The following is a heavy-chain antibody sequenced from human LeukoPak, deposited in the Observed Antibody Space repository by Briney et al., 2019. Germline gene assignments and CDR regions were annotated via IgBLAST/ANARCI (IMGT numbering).Heavy chain of an antibody. J-gene: IGHJ4*02. CDR2: IVVGSGNT. D-gene: IGHD3-22*01. Sequence: SVKVSCKASGFTFTSSAVQWVRQARGQRLEWIGWIVVGSGNTNYAQKFQERVTITRDMSTSTAYMELSSLRSEDTAVYYCAARELPDYYDSSGYGLDYWGQGTPVTVSS. V-gene: IGHV1-58*01. CDR3: AARELPDYYDSSGYGLDY. CDR1: GFTFTSSA.